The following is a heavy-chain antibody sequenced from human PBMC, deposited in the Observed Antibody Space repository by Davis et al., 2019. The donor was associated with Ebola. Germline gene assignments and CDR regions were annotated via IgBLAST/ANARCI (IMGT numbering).Heavy chain of an antibody. CDR2: ISYDGTIK. Sequence: GESLKISCAASGFRFRSYAMHWVRQVPGKGLEWVAVISYDGTIKFYPESVKGRFTISRDNSKNTLYLQMNSLRAEDTAVYYCASNYDFWSGRPDFDYWGQGTLVTVSS. CDR1: GFRFRSYA. J-gene: IGHJ4*02. D-gene: IGHD3-3*01. CDR3: ASNYDFWSGRPDFDY. V-gene: IGHV3-30-3*01.